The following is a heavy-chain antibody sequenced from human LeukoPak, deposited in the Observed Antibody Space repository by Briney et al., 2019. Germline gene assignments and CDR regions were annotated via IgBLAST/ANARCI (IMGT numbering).Heavy chain of an antibody. V-gene: IGHV3-7*01. J-gene: IGHJ4*02. CDR3: ARGLSGYEDGHFDY. CDR2: IKQDGSEK. CDR1: GFTFSTYW. Sequence: AGGSLRLSCAASGFTFSTYWMSWVRQAPGKGLEWVANIKQDGSEKYYVDSVKGRFTISRDNAKNSLYLQMNSLRAEDTAVYYCARGLSGYEDGHFDYWGQGTLVTVSS. D-gene: IGHD5-12*01.